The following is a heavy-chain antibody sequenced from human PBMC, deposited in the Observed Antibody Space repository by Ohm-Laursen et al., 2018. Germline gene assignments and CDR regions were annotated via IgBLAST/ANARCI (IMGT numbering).Heavy chain of an antibody. CDR1: GFAFSTFG. CDR3: TKEFAPYSSGWFFEN. D-gene: IGHD6-19*01. J-gene: IGHJ4*02. V-gene: IGHV3-30*18. Sequence: SLRLSCAASGFAFSTFGMHWVRQTPGKGLEWVAVVSNDGSTQFYADSVKGRFTVSRDNSKNTLFLELNSLRDDDTAIYYCTKEFAPYSSGWFFENWGQGTLVTVSS. CDR2: VSNDGSTQ.